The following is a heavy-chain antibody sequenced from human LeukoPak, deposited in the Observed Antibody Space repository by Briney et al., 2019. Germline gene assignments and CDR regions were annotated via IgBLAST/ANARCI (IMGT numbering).Heavy chain of an antibody. J-gene: IGHJ5*02. D-gene: IGHD3-22*01. CDR3: ARSQRNYYDSSGLNWFDP. CDR2: IIPILGIA. CDR1: GGTFSSYA. Sequence: ASVKVSCKASGGTFSSYAISWVRQAPGQGLEWMGRIIPILGIANYAQKFQGRVTITADKSTSTAYMELSSLRSEDTAVYYCARSQRNYYDSSGLNWFDPWGQGTLVTVSS. V-gene: IGHV1-69*04.